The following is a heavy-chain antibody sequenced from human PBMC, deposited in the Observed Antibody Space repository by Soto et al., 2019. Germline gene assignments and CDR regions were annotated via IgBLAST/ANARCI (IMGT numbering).Heavy chain of an antibody. CDR3: AKGSSSAGDYYYYGMDV. V-gene: IGHV3-23*01. Sequence: GGSLRLSCAASGFTFSSYAMSWVRQAPGKGLEWVSAISGGGGSTYYADSVKGRFTISRDNSKNTLYLQMSSLRAEDTAIYYCAKGSSSAGDYYYYGMDVWGQGTTVTVSS. CDR2: ISGGGGST. D-gene: IGHD6-6*01. J-gene: IGHJ6*02. CDR1: GFTFSSYA.